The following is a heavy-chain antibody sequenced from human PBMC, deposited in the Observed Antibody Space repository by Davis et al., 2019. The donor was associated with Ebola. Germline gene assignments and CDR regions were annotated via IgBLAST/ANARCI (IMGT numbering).Heavy chain of an antibody. Sequence: PSETLSLTCTVSGGSISSYYWSWIRQPPGKGLEWIGYIYYSGSTYYNPSLKSRVTISVDTSKNQFSLKLSSVTAADTAVYYCARGGIYGAKGYFDYWGQGTLVTVSS. D-gene: IGHD4-17*01. CDR3: ARGGIYGAKGYFDY. CDR1: GGSISSYY. J-gene: IGHJ4*02. CDR2: IYYSGST. V-gene: IGHV4-59*12.